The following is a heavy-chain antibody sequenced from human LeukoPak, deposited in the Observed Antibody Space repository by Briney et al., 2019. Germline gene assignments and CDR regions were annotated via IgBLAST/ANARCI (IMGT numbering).Heavy chain of an antibody. V-gene: IGHV1-46*01. Sequence: ASVKASCKASGYTFTSYYMHWVRQAPGQGLEWMGIINPSGGSTSYAQRFQGRVTMTRDTSTSTAYMELSSLRSEDTAVYYCARWMYGSGSPDDAFDIWGQGTMVTVSS. CDR1: GYTFTSYY. D-gene: IGHD3-10*01. J-gene: IGHJ3*02. CDR3: ARWMYGSGSPDDAFDI. CDR2: INPSGGST.